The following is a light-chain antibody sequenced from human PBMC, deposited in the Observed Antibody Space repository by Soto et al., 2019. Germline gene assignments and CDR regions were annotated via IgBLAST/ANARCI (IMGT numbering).Light chain of an antibody. J-gene: IGLJ1*01. Sequence: QTVVTQEPSFSVSPGGTVTLTCGLNSGSVSTSLYASWFQQIPGQAPRTLIYSTNARSSGVPDRFSGSILGNRAALTITGAQADDEADYYCVMYLGSGISVFGSGTKVTVL. CDR1: SGSVSTSLY. V-gene: IGLV8-61*01. CDR3: VMYLGSGISV. CDR2: STN.